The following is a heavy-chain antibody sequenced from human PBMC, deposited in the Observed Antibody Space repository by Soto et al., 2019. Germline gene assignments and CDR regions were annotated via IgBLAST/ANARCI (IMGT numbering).Heavy chain of an antibody. Sequence: QVQLVQSGAEMKKPGSSVKVSCKASGGSISSYAFSWVRQAPGQGLEWMGGITPNFGTPYHAQKYQGRLLSTADESTSTVYMELTSLRSEDTAVYYCARVLTSSVYHYAMGVWGQGTTVTVSS. CDR3: ARVLTSSVYHYAMGV. D-gene: IGHD2-2*01. CDR2: ITPNFGTP. V-gene: IGHV1-69*01. CDR1: GGSISSYA. J-gene: IGHJ6*02.